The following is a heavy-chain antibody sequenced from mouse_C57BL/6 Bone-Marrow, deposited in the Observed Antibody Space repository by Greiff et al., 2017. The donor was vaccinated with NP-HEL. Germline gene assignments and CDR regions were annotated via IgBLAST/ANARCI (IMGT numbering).Heavy chain of an antibody. V-gene: IGHV1-69*01. Sequence: QVQLQQPGAELVMPGASVKLSCKASGYTFTSYWMHWVKQRPGQGLEWIGEIDPSDSYTNYNQKFKGKSTLTVDKSSSTAYMQLSSLTSEDSAVYYCARWGLRRQAWFAYWGQGTLVTVSA. J-gene: IGHJ3*01. D-gene: IGHD2-4*01. CDR2: IDPSDSYT. CDR1: GYTFTSYW. CDR3: ARWGLRRQAWFAY.